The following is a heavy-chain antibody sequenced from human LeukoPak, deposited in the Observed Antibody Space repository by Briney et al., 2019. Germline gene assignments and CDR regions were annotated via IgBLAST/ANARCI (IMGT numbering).Heavy chain of an antibody. V-gene: IGHV4-61*01. CDR1: GGSISSGSYY. CDR2: IYYSGST. J-gene: IGHJ5*02. D-gene: IGHD3-22*01. CDR3: ARERVAWYHDSSGYLPAGGFDP. Sequence: SETLSLTCTVSGGSISSGSYYWSWVRQPPGKGLEWIGYIYYSGSTNYNPSLKSRVTISVDTSKNQFSLKLSSVTAADTAVYYCARERVAWYHDSSGYLPAGGFDPWGQGTLVTVSS.